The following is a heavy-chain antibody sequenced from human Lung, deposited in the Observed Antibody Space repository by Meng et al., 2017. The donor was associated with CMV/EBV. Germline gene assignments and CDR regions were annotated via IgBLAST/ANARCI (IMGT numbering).Heavy chain of an antibody. J-gene: IGHJ4*02. Sequence: VQLVQYGAGVKKPVSSVVASSKASGYTLTTFGINWVRQAPGQGLEWMGWSNAYNGDTNYAQTLQGRVTMTTDTSTSTAYMELRSLRSDDTAVYYCARVEVGITSGDYWGQGTLVTVSS. CDR1: GYTLTTFG. V-gene: IGHV1-18*01. D-gene: IGHD1-26*01. CDR2: SNAYNGDT. CDR3: ARVEVGITSGDY.